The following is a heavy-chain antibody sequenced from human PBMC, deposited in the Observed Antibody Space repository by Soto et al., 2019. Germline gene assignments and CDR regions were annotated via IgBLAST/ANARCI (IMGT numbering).Heavy chain of an antibody. D-gene: IGHD3-22*01. V-gene: IGHV1-18*01. CDR2: ISAYNGNT. Sequence: QVQLVQSGAEVKKSGASVKVSCKASGYKFTSYGFSWVRQAPGQGLEWMGWISAYNGNTNYAQKFQGRVIMSTDTSTTTAFMELRSLRSDDTAVYYCALDYSDTTCYVGHWGQGTLVSVSS. CDR3: ALDYSDTTCYVGH. CDR1: GYKFTSYG. J-gene: IGHJ4*02.